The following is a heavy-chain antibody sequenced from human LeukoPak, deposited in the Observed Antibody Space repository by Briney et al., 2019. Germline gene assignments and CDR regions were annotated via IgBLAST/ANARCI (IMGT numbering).Heavy chain of an antibody. CDR2: IIPIFGTA. CDR3: ARVVPRKGFGELLSPYHFDY. CDR1: GGTFSSYA. D-gene: IGHD3-10*01. V-gene: IGHV1-69*13. Sequence: ASVKVSCKASGGTFSSYAISWVRQAPGRGLEWMGGIIPIFGTANYAQKFQGRVTITADESTSTAYMELSSLRSEDTAVYYCARVVPRKGFGELLSPYHFDYWGQGTLVTVSS. J-gene: IGHJ4*02.